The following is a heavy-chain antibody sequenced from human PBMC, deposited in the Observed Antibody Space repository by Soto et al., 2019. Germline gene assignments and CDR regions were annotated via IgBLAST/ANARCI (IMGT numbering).Heavy chain of an antibody. CDR2: ISTSSSYT. CDR3: ARLRLTGYFDY. J-gene: IGHJ4*02. CDR1: GFTFSDHY. Sequence: QVQLVESGGGLVKPGGSLRLSCVASGFTFSDHYMTWIRQAPGKGLEWLSYISTSSSYTNYADSVKGRFTISRDNAMNPRYLQMNSLRAEDTAVYYCARLRLTGYFDYWGQGTLVTVSS. V-gene: IGHV3-11*05.